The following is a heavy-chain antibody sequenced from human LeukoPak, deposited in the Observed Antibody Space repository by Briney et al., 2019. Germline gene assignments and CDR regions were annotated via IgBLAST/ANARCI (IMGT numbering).Heavy chain of an antibody. Sequence: GGSLRLSCAASGFTFSSYAMNWVRQAPGKGLEWVSGISGSGGSTYYADSVKGRFTISRDNSKNTLYLQMNSLRAEDTAVYYCAKDPSYSGYGTYDYWGQGTLVIVSS. CDR1: GFTFSSYA. CDR2: ISGSGGST. V-gene: IGHV3-23*01. D-gene: IGHD5-12*01. CDR3: AKDPSYSGYGTYDY. J-gene: IGHJ4*02.